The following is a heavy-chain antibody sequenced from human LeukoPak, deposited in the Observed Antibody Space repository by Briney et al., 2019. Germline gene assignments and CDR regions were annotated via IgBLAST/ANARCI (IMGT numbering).Heavy chain of an antibody. Sequence: GGSLRLSCTVSGFTFGDYALSWVRQAPEKGLEWVGRIKSTTDGGTTDYAAPVKGRFTISRDDSKNTLYLQMNGLKTEDTAVYYCTTRCSRTSCSGNWFDPWGQGTLVTVSS. V-gene: IGHV3-15*01. CDR1: GFTFGDYA. CDR2: IKSTTDGGTT. J-gene: IGHJ5*02. CDR3: TTRCSRTSCSGNWFDP. D-gene: IGHD2-2*01.